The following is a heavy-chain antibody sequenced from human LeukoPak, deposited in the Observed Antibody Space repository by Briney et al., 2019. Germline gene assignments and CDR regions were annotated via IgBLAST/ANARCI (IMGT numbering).Heavy chain of an antibody. CDR1: GFAFSSYA. CDR3: AKGDPYGSGSYPVDY. CDR2: MSYDGSNT. Sequence: PGRSLRLSCAASGFAFSSYAMHWVRQAPGKGLEWVAVMSYDGSNTLYADSVKGRFTISRDNSKNTLYLQMNSLRPEDTAVYYCAKGDPYGSGSYPVDYWGQGTLVTVSS. D-gene: IGHD3-10*01. J-gene: IGHJ4*02. V-gene: IGHV3-30-3*01.